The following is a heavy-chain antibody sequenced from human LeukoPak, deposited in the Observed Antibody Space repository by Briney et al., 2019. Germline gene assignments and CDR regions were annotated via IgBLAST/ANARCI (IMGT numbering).Heavy chain of an antibody. CDR1: GASISSGTHY. CDR2: IYYSGST. J-gene: IGHJ5*02. V-gene: IGHV4-39*01. D-gene: IGHD3-3*01. CDR3: ARTISNWFDP. Sequence: SETLSLTCTVSGASISSGTHYWGWIRQPPGKGLEWIATIYYSGSTYYNPSLKSRVTISVDTSKNQFSLKLSSVTAADTAVYYCARTISNWFDPWGQGTLVTVSS.